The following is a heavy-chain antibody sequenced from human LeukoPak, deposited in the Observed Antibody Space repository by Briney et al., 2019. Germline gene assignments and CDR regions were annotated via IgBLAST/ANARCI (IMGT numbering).Heavy chain of an antibody. CDR3: ARGIVGAGDI. V-gene: IGHV3-23*01. J-gene: IGHJ3*02. Sequence: GGSLRLSCAASGFTLSSYAMSWVRQAPGKGLEWVSSSGSTNYADSVKGRFTISRDNSKNTVYLQMNSLRAEDTAVYYCARGIVGAGDIWGQGTMVTVSS. D-gene: IGHD1-26*01. CDR1: GFTLSSYA. CDR2: SGST.